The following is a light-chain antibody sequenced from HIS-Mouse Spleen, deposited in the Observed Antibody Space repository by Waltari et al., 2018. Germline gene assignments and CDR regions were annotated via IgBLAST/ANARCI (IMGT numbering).Light chain of an antibody. CDR2: RNN. Sequence: QSVLTQPPSASGTPGQRVTISCSGSSSNLGSNYVSWYQQLPGTATKLLIYRNNQRPSGVPDRFSGSKSGTSASLAISGLRSEDEADYYCAAWDDSLSGWVFGGGTKLTVL. V-gene: IGLV1-47*01. CDR1: SSNLGSNY. CDR3: AAWDDSLSGWV. J-gene: IGLJ3*02.